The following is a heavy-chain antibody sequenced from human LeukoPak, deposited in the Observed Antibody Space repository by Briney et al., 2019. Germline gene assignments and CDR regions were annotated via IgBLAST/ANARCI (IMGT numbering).Heavy chain of an antibody. D-gene: IGHD1-20*01. CDR1: GFTFSSYS. V-gene: IGHV3-21*01. CDR2: ISSSSSYI. J-gene: IGHJ6*02. Sequence: PGGSLRLSCAASGFTFSSYSMNWVRQAPGKGLEWVSSISSSSSYIYYADSVKGRFIISRDNAKNSLYLQMNSLRAEDTAVYYCARDRITGTLSLMDVWGQGTTVTVSS. CDR3: ARDRITGTLSLMDV.